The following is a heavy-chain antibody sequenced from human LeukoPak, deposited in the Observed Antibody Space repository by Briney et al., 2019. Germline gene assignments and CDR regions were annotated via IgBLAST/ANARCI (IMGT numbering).Heavy chain of an antibody. D-gene: IGHD2-8*01. J-gene: IGHJ4*02. CDR2: ISSSSSYI. Sequence: GGSLRLSCAASGFTFSSYSMNWVRQAPGKGLEWVSSISSSSSYIYYADSVKGRFTISRDNAKNSLYLQMNSLRAEDTAVYYCAREIMGIGNYFDYWGQGTLVTVSS. V-gene: IGHV3-21*01. CDR3: AREIMGIGNYFDY. CDR1: GFTFSSYS.